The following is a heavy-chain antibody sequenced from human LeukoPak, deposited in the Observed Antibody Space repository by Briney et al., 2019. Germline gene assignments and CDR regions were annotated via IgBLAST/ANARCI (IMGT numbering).Heavy chain of an antibody. D-gene: IGHD2-15*01. CDR1: GFTFSIYW. J-gene: IGHJ4*02. CDR3: ARYFSGGSCFDY. V-gene: IGHV3-7*03. CDR2: IKHDGSEK. Sequence: GGSLRLSCAASGFTFSIYWMSWVRQAPGKGLEWVANIKHDGSEKYYVDSVKGRFTISRDNAKNSLYLQMNSLRAEDTALYCCARYFSGGSCFDYWGQGTLVTVS.